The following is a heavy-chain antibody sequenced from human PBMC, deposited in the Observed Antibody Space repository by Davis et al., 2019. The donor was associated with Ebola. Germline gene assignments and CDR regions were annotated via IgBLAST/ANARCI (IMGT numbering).Heavy chain of an antibody. D-gene: IGHD1-1*01. J-gene: IGHJ3*01. CDR2: IYSGDSDT. CDR3: ASLRRTITGMDDAFDF. V-gene: IGHV5-51*01. Sequence: GESLKISCKGSGYSFTSYRIAWVRQMPGKGLEWMGIIYSGDSDTRYRPSFEGQVTISADKSMKTAFLQWSSLRASDTAMYYCASLRRTITGMDDAFDFWGQGTMVTVSS. CDR1: GYSFTSYR.